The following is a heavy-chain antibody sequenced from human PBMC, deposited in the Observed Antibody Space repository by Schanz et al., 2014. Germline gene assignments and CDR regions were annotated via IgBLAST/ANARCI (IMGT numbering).Heavy chain of an antibody. Sequence: EVQLVESGGGLVQPGGSLRLCCVASGFTFSRYWMTWVRQAPGKGLEWVANIKQDGSAKNYVDSVEGRFTISRDNAKKSLYLQMNTLRAEDTAIYYCARVEGSSGSASSYRALNVWGQGTPVTVSS. CDR2: IKQDGSAK. V-gene: IGHV3-7*01. CDR1: GFTFSRYW. D-gene: IGHD3-10*01. CDR3: ARVEGSSGSASSYRALNV. J-gene: IGHJ3*01.